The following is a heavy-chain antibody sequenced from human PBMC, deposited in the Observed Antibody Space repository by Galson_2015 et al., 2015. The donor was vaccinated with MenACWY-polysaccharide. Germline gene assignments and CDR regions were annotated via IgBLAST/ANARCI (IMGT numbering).Heavy chain of an antibody. J-gene: IGHJ6*03. CDR2: ISGSGGST. V-gene: IGHV3-23*01. D-gene: IGHD3-10*01. CDR3: AKGGTYYPGGNYYYYYMDA. Sequence: SLRLSCAASGFTFSSYAMSWVRQAPGKGLEWGSSISGSGGSTYYSDSVKGRFTISRDNSKNTVFLQMNSLRAEDTAVYYCAKGGTYYPGGNYYYYYMDAWGKGTTVTVSS. CDR1: GFTFSSYA.